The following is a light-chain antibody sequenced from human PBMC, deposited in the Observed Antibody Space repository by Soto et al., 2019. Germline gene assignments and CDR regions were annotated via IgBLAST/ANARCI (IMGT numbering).Light chain of an antibody. Sequence: QLVLTQPPSVSGAPGQRVTISCTGSSSNIGAGYDVHWYQQVPGKAPKLLIYGNNNRPSGVPARISASKSGTSASLAITGVQAEDEADYYCQSFDNRLSGFYVFGTGTKVTVL. CDR2: GNN. J-gene: IGLJ1*01. CDR3: QSFDNRLSGFYV. V-gene: IGLV1-40*01. CDR1: SSNIGAGYD.